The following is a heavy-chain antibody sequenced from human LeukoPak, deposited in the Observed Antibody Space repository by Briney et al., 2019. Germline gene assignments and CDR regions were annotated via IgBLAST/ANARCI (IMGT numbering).Heavy chain of an antibody. CDR3: ARDRSVGSYCSTTTLDMDV. Sequence: GGSLRLSCAASGFTVSSNYMSWVRQAPGKGLEWVSIIYSCGSTYYADSVKGRFTISRDNSKNTLYLQMNSLRAEDTAVCYCARDRSVGSYCSTTTLDMDVWGKGTTVTVSS. CDR1: GFTVSSNY. J-gene: IGHJ6*03. CDR2: IYSCGST. V-gene: IGHV3-66*01. D-gene: IGHD2-2*01.